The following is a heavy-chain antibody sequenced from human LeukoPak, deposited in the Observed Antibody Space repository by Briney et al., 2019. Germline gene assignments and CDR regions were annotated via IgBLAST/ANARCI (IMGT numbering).Heavy chain of an antibody. CDR1: GFTFSSYG. CDR2: ISGSGTST. V-gene: IGHV3-23*01. Sequence: GGSLRLSCAASGFTFSSYGMSWVRQAPGKGLEWVSAISGSGTSTYYADSVKGRFTISRDNSRNTLYLQMSSLRAEDTAEYYCASFYYYGSGSSYNSFGYWGQGTLVTVSS. CDR3: ASFYYYGSGSSYNSFGY. D-gene: IGHD3-10*01. J-gene: IGHJ4*02.